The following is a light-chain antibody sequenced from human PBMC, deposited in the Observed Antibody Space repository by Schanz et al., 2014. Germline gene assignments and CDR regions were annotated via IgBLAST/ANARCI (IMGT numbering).Light chain of an antibody. J-gene: IGKJ2*01. CDR3: QLYDNSPLYT. CDR2: GAS. CDR1: ESVNVN. Sequence: ETVMTQSPATLSVSPGDRATLSCRASESVNVNLAWYQQKPGQAPRLLIYGASTRATAFPARFSGSGSGTEFTLTISRLEPEDFAVYYCQLYDNSPLYTFGRGTKLEIK. V-gene: IGKV3-15*01.